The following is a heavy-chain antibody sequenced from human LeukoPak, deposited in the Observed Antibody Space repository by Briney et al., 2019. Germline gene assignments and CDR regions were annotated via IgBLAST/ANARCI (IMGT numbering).Heavy chain of an antibody. CDR2: IHSSGST. D-gene: IGHD2-2*01. V-gene: IGHV4-4*07. CDR3: ARGAWGEDIVVVPAAIWEPLFDY. Sequence: PSETLSLTCSVSGGSISNYYWNWLRQAAGKELELIGRIHSSGSTYYNPSLKSRVTISVDTSKNQFSLKLSSVTAADTAVYYCARGAWGEDIVVVPAAIWEPLFDYWGQGTLVTVSS. CDR1: GGSISNYY. J-gene: IGHJ4*02.